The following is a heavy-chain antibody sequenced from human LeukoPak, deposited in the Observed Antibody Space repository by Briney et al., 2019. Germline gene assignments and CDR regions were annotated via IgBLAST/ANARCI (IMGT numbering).Heavy chain of an antibody. D-gene: IGHD6-13*01. V-gene: IGHV3-23*01. CDR1: GLTFSSYA. CDR3: AKGYSSSWNSQDY. J-gene: IGHJ4*02. CDR2: ISSSGAST. Sequence: GGSLRLSCAASGLTFSSYAMTWVRQAPGKGLEWVSSISSSGASTYHADSVEGRFTISRDNSEKTLYVQMNSLRAEDTAIYYCAKGYSSSWNSQDYWGQGTLVTVSS.